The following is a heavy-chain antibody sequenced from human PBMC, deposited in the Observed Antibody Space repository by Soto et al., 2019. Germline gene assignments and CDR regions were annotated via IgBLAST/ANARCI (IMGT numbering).Heavy chain of an antibody. CDR3: ARGRPMIRGYYDFWSGYYTTDYFDY. J-gene: IGHJ4*02. D-gene: IGHD3-3*01. CDR1: GGSFSGYY. CDR2: INHSGST. Sequence: SETLSLTCAVYGGSFSGYYWSWIRQPPGKGLEWIGEINHSGSTNYNPSLKSRVTISVDTSKNQFSLKLSSVTAADTAVYYCARGRPMIRGYYDFWSGYYTTDYFDYWGQGTLVTVSS. V-gene: IGHV4-34*01.